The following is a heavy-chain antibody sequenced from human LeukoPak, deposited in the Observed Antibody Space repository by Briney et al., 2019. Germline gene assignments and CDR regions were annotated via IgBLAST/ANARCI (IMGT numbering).Heavy chain of an antibody. J-gene: IGHJ5*02. V-gene: IGHV3-74*01. D-gene: IGHD4-11*01. CDR2: ISTDGSTT. CDR3: AKDNSPGWFGP. CDR1: GFTFSNYW. Sequence: QPGGSLRLSCAASGFTFSNYWMHWVRQGPEKGLALVARISTDGSTTSYADSVKGRFTISRDNAKNTVYLQMYSLRAGDTAVYYCAKDNSPGWFGPWGQGTLVTVSS.